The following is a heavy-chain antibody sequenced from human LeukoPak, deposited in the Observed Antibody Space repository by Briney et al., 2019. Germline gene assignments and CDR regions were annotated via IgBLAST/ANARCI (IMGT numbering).Heavy chain of an antibody. CDR3: ARDLEAGDFDY. V-gene: IGHV6-1*01. CDR2: TYYRSKWYF. D-gene: IGHD7-27*01. Sequence: PSQTLSLTCAISGDSVSSNSITWNWIRQSPSRGLEWLGRTYYRSKWYFHYALSVKSRVTINPDTSKNQFSLQLTSVTPEDTAVYYCARDLEAGDFDYWGQGTLVTVSS. CDR1: GDSVSSNSIT. J-gene: IGHJ4*02.